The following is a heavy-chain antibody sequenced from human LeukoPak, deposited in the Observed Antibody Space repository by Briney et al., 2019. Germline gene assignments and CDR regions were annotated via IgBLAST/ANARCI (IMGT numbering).Heavy chain of an antibody. D-gene: IGHD3-22*01. CDR1: GFTVSSKY. V-gene: IGHV3-53*01. Sequence: GGSLRLSCAASGFTVSSKYMSWVRQAPGKGLEWVSVIYSGSSTYYADSVKGRFTISRDNSKNTLYLQMNSLRAEDTAVYYCARMIVPNWYFDLWGRGTLVTVSS. CDR3: ARMIVPNWYFDL. CDR2: IYSGSST. J-gene: IGHJ2*01.